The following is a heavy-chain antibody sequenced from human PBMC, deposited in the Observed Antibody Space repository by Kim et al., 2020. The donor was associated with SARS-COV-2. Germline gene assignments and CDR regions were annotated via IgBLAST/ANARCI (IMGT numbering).Heavy chain of an antibody. J-gene: IGHJ5*01. D-gene: IGHD4-17*01. CDR3: ARDGRTTTTTMCWFDS. V-gene: IGHV1-46*01. Sequence: ASVKVSCKASGFTFTDYFMHWLRQAPGQGLEWMGIINPGAGGATYAQKFQGRVTMTTDTSTSTVYLELSSLVPEDTAIYYCARDGRTTTTTMCWFDSWGPGTLVTVSS. CDR2: INPGAGGA. CDR1: GFTFTDYF.